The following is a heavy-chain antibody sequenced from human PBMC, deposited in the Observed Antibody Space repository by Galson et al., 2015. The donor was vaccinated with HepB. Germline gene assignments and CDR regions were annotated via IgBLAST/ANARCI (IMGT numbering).Heavy chain of an antibody. D-gene: IGHD5-18*01. V-gene: IGHV1-46*01. J-gene: IGHJ4*02. Sequence: SVKVSCKASGYTFTSYYMHWVRQAPGQGLEWMGIINPSGGSTSYAQKFQGRVTMTRDTSTSTVYMELSSLRSEDTAVYYCARGEWIQLWWGYSYGPGGVDYWGQATLVTVSS. CDR2: INPSGGST. CDR3: ARGEWIQLWWGYSYGPGGVDY. CDR1: GYTFTSYY.